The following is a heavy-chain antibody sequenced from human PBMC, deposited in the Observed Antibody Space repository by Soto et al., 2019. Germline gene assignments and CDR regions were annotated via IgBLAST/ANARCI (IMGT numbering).Heavy chain of an antibody. V-gene: IGHV1-8*01. J-gene: IGHJ6*02. Sequence: GASGKVSCNASGYTFTSYDINWVRQATGQGLEWMGWMNPNSGNTGYAQKFQGRVTMTRNTSISTAYMELSSLRSEDTAVYYCARVGHDYSKFVFYYGMDVWGQGTTVTVSS. CDR3: ARVGHDYSKFVFYYGMDV. D-gene: IGHD4-4*01. CDR2: MNPNSGNT. CDR1: GYTFTSYD.